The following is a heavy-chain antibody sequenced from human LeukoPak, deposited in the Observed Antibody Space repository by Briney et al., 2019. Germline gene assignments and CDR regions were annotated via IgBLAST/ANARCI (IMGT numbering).Heavy chain of an antibody. J-gene: IGHJ4*02. Sequence: SETLSLTCTVAGGSISSSSYYWGWIRPPPGKGLEWIGRIYYSGCTYYNPALKSRVTMSVDTSKNQFSLKLSSVTAADTAEYYCARRGYSYGTLWYFDYWGQGTLVTVSS. CDR1: GGSISSSSYY. CDR3: ARRGYSYGTLWYFDY. D-gene: IGHD5-18*01. V-gene: IGHV4-39*07. CDR2: IYYSGCT.